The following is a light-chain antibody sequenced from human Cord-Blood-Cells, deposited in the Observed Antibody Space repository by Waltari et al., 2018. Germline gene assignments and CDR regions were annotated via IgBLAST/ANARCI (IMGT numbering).Light chain of an antibody. V-gene: IGLV2-8*01. Sequence: QSALTQPPSASGSPGQSVTLSCTGTSSAVGGYTYVSWYQHHPGKAPKLMIYEVSKRPSGVPDRFSGSKSGNTASLTVSGLQAEDEADYYCSSYAGSNNFVVFGGGTKLTVL. CDR3: SSYAGSNNFVV. J-gene: IGLJ2*01. CDR1: SSAVGGYTY. CDR2: EVS.